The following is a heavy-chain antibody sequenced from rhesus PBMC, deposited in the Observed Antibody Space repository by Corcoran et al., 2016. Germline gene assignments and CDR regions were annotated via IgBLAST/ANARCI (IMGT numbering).Heavy chain of an antibody. J-gene: IGHJ4*01. Sequence: EVQLVESGGGLAKPGGSLRLSCAASGFSFSDYYMYWVRQAPGKGLEFVSGISYTGGSTYYADSVKGRFTISRENAKNTLYLQMDSLRAEDTTVYYCARGVWTAGTPNYFDYWGQGVLVTVSS. CDR3: ARGVWTAGTPNYFDY. CDR2: ISYTGGST. CDR1: GFSFSDYY. D-gene: IGHD5-24*01. V-gene: IGHV3S18*01.